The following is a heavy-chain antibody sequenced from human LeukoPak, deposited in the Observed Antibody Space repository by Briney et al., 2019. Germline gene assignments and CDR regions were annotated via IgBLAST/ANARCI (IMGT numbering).Heavy chain of an antibody. D-gene: IGHD3-22*01. CDR1: GSSISSGDYY. J-gene: IGHJ4*02. Sequence: SETLSLTCTVSGSSISSGDYYWSWIRQPPGKGLEWIGYIYYSGSTYYNPSLKSRVTISVDTSKNQFSLKLSSVTAADTAVYYCARDDYYDSSGYPQVYWGQGTLVTVSS. CDR3: ARDDYYDSSGYPQVY. V-gene: IGHV4-30-4*08. CDR2: IYYSGST.